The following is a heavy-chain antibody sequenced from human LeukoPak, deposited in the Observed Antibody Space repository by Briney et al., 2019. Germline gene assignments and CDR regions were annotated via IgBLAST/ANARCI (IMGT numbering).Heavy chain of an antibody. CDR3: ARGRYSSSARVAFDI. D-gene: IGHD6-13*01. CDR1: RGSISSSSYY. CDR2: IYYSGST. J-gene: IGHJ3*02. V-gene: IGHV4-39*01. Sequence: SETLSLTCTGSRGSISSSSYYWGWIRQPPGKGLEWIGSIYYSGSTYYNPSLKSRVTISVDTSKNQFSLKLSSVTAADTAVYYCARGRYSSSARVAFDIWGQGTMVTVSS.